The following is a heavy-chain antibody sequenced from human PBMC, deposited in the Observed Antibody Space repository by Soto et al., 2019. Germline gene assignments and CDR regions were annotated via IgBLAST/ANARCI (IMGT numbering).Heavy chain of an antibody. D-gene: IGHD2-2*01. CDR3: ARGPGDIVVIPGSVDGFDI. Sequence: SETLSLTCAVYGVSFSGYYWNWIRQSPGKGLEYIGEVNHSGSTKYNPSLKSRVTISVDTSNYQFSLKLRSVTAADTAVYYCARGPGDIVVIPGSVDGFDIWGQGTTVTVSS. V-gene: IGHV4-34*01. CDR1: GVSFSGYY. CDR2: VNHSGST. J-gene: IGHJ3*02.